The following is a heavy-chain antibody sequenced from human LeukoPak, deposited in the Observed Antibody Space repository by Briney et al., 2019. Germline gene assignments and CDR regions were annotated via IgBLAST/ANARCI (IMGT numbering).Heavy chain of an antibody. CDR3: ARSHDHLWGNYPDY. Sequence: SETLSLTCDVSGGSIDSTNWWNWVRQPPGKGLEWIGEIHHDGRINYNSSLKSRVTLSVDKSKNQFSLRLNSVTAADTAMYYCARSHDHLWGNYPDYWGQGTLVTVSS. J-gene: IGHJ4*02. V-gene: IGHV4/OR15-8*01. D-gene: IGHD3-16*02. CDR1: GGSIDSTNW. CDR2: IHHDGRI.